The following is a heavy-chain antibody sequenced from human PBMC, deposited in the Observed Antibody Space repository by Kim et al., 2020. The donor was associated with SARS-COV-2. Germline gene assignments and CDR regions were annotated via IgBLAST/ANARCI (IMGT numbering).Heavy chain of an antibody. D-gene: IGHD6-19*01. J-gene: IGHJ4*02. CDR1: GGSISSYY. Sequence: SETLSLTCTVSGGSISSYYWSWIRQPPGKGLEWIGYIYYSGSTNYNPSLKSRVTISVDTSKNQFSLKLSSVTAADTAVYYCARHEAGSTFDYWGQGTLVTVSS. V-gene: IGHV4-59*08. CDR2: IYYSGST. CDR3: ARHEAGSTFDY.